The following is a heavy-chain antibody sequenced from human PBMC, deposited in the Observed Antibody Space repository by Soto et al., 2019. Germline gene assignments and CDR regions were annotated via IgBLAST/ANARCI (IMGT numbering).Heavy chain of an antibody. D-gene: IGHD5-12*01. CDR2: IIPIFGTP. CDR1: GGTFNNYV. Sequence: SVKVSCKASGGTFNNYVLHWVRQAPGQGLEWMAVIIPIFGTPNYAQKFQGRVTMTGDTYTSTDYMELSRLKSEDTAVYYCARDIGASAYAMGPWGQGTLVNVS. J-gene: IGHJ5*02. V-gene: IGHV1-69*06. CDR3: ARDIGASAYAMGP.